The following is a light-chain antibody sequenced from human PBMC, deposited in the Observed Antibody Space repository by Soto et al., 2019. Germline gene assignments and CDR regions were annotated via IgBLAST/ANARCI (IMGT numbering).Light chain of an antibody. J-gene: IGLJ1*01. CDR3: CSYTSSITYV. CDR2: DVT. Sequence: QSALTQPASVSGSPGQSITISCTGTSSDVGRYDYVSWYQQHPGKAPKLIVYDVTERPSGAPDRFSGSKSGNTASLTISGLQAEDEADYYCCSYTSSITYVFGTGTKVTVL. V-gene: IGLV2-14*03. CDR1: SSDVGRYDY.